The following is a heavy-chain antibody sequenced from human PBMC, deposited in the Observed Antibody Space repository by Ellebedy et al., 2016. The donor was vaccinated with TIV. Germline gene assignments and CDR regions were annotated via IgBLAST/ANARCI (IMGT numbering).Heavy chain of an antibody. Sequence: ASVKVSCKVSGYTLTELLMHWVRQAPGKGLEWMGGFDPEDGKTIYAQKFQGRVTMTEDTSTDTAYVDLSSLRSEDTAVYYCATLVRYTYGRRGMDVWGQGTTVTVFS. J-gene: IGHJ6*02. V-gene: IGHV1-24*01. D-gene: IGHD5-18*01. CDR2: FDPEDGKT. CDR1: GYTLTELL. CDR3: ATLVRYTYGRRGMDV.